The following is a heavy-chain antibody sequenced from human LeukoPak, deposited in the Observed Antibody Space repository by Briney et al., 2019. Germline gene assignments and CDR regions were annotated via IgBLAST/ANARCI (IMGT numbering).Heavy chain of an antibody. CDR3: ARVRCSSTSCYMGPFGY. J-gene: IGHJ4*02. CDR1: GFTFSSYS. V-gene: IGHV3-48*04. D-gene: IGHD2-2*02. CDR2: MSSSSSTK. Sequence: GGSLRLSCAASGFTFSSYSMNWVRQAPGKGLEWVSYMSSSSSTKHYADSAKGRFTISRDNAKNSLYLQMNSLRAEDTAVYYCARVRCSSTSCYMGPFGYWGQGTLVTVSS.